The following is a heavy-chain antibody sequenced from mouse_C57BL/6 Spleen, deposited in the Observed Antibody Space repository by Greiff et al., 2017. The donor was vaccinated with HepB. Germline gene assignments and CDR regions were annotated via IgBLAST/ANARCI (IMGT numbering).Heavy chain of an antibody. Sequence: EVQGVESGGDLVKPGGSLKLSCAASGFTFSSYGMSWVRQTPDKRLEWVATISSGGSYTYYPDSVKGRFTISRDNAKNTLYLQMSSLKSEDTAMYYCARQDYSNYGFAYWGQGTLVTVSA. D-gene: IGHD2-5*01. J-gene: IGHJ3*01. CDR2: ISSGGSYT. V-gene: IGHV5-6*01. CDR1: GFTFSSYG. CDR3: ARQDYSNYGFAY.